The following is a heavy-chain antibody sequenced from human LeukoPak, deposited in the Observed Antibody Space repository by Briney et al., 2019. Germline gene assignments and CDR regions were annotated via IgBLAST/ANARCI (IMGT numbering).Heavy chain of an antibody. V-gene: IGHV1-46*01. CDR3: AREPPEFRNAFDI. CDR2: INPSGGST. D-gene: IGHD3-10*01. J-gene: IGHJ3*02. Sequence: IINPSGGSTSYAQKFQGRVTMTRDTSTSTVYMELSSLRSEDTAVYYCAREPPEFRNAFDIWGQGTMVTVSS.